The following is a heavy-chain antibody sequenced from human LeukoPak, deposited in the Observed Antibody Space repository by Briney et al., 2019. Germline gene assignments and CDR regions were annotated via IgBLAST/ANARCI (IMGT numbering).Heavy chain of an antibody. Sequence: GGSLRLSCAASGFTVSSNYMSWVRQAPGKGLEWISVIYSGGSTYYADSVKGRFTISRGNSKNTLYLQMNSLRAEDTAVYYCARDGAHDYGDYDFDYWGQGTLVTVSS. D-gene: IGHD4-17*01. CDR1: GFTVSSNY. J-gene: IGHJ4*02. V-gene: IGHV3-66*02. CDR3: ARDGAHDYGDYDFDY. CDR2: IYSGGST.